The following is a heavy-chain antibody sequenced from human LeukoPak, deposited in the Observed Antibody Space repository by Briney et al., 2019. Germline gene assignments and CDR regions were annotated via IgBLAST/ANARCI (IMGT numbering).Heavy chain of an antibody. CDR3: ASGVVPAAMRY. J-gene: IGHJ4*02. CDR1: GFTFSSYG. D-gene: IGHD2-2*01. V-gene: IGHV3-33*01. Sequence: GGSLRLSCAASGFTFSSYGMHWVRQAPGKGLEWVAVIWYDGSNKYYADSVKGRFTISRDNSKNTLYLQMNSLRAEDTAVYYCASGVVPAAMRYWGQGTLVTVSS. CDR2: IWYDGSNK.